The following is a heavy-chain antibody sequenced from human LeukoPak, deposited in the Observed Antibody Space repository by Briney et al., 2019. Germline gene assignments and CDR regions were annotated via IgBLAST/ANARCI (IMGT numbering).Heavy chain of an antibody. V-gene: IGHV4-59*01. CDR1: GAAISTYF. CDR2: IYSSGST. D-gene: IGHD3-3*01. Sequence: SETLSLTCTVSGAAISTYFWSWMRQSPGKGLEWIGYIYSSGSTKYNPSLESRVTISVDASKNQFSLTLRSLTAADTAVYYCARDFWSGSVGFDPWGQGTLFTVSS. CDR3: ARDFWSGSVGFDP. J-gene: IGHJ5*02.